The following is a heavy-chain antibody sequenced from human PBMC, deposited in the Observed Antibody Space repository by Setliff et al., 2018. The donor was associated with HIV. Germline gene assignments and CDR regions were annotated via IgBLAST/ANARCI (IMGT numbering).Heavy chain of an antibody. CDR1: GFTFSTYW. CDR3: ARQGNWEFDY. CDR2: IRYDGSYR. V-gene: IGHV3-30*02. D-gene: IGHD7-27*01. Sequence: SLRLSCAASGFTFSTYWMSWVRQAPGKGLEWVAFIRYDGSYRYYVDSVKGRFTISRDNSKNTMFLQMNSLRVEDTAIYYCARQGNWEFDYWGQGTLVTVSS. J-gene: IGHJ4*02.